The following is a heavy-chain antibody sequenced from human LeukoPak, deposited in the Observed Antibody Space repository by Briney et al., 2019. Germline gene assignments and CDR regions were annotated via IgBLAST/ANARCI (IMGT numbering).Heavy chain of an antibody. CDR1: GGSFSGYY. CDR2: INHSGST. CDR3: ASKKNPGIAAAGPSWFDP. D-gene: IGHD6-13*01. Sequence: SETLSRACAVYGGSFSGYYWSWIRQPPGKGLEWIGEINHSGSTNYNPSLKSRVTISVDTSKNQFSLKLSSVTAADTAVYYCASKKNPGIAAAGPSWFDPWGQGTLVTVSS. V-gene: IGHV4-34*01. J-gene: IGHJ5*02.